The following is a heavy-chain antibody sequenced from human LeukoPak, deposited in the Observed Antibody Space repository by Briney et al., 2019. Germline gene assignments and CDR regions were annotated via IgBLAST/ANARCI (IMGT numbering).Heavy chain of an antibody. CDR2: ISHSGSST. D-gene: IGHD6-13*01. CDR1: GFTFSNYV. CDR3: ARRTYSTDQYYFDY. Sequence: GGSLRLSCAASGFTFSNYVMSWVRQAPGKGLEWVSVISHSGSSTYYADSVKGRFTISRDNSKNTLYLQMSSLRADDTAVYYCARRTYSTDQYYFDYWGQGTLVTVSS. V-gene: IGHV3-23*01. J-gene: IGHJ4*02.